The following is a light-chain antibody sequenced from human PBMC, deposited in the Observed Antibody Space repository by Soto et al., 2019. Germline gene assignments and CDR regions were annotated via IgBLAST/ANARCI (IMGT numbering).Light chain of an antibody. CDR2: RAS. Sequence: DIPMTQSPSTLSASVGDRVTIACRASQSIDRWLAWYQQKPGKAPKLLIYRASSLESGVPSRFSGSGSGTEFTLTISSLQPDDFATYYCQQHKTYMYNFAQGTKLEIK. CDR1: QSIDRW. CDR3: QQHKTYMYN. V-gene: IGKV1-5*03. J-gene: IGKJ2*01.